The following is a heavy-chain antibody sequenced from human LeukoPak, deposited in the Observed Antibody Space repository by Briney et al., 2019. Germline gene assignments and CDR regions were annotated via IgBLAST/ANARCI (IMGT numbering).Heavy chain of an antibody. CDR3: ARWVTVYYDSSGYSLGAHDAFDI. V-gene: IGHV4-59*12. CDR1: GGSISGYH. D-gene: IGHD3-22*01. Sequence: SETLSLTCTVSGGSISGYHWNWIRQPPGKGLEWIGYIYYSGSTNYNPSLKSRVTISVDTSKNQFSLKLSSVTAADTAVYYCARWVTVYYDSSGYSLGAHDAFDIWGQGTMVTVSS. CDR2: IYYSGST. J-gene: IGHJ3*02.